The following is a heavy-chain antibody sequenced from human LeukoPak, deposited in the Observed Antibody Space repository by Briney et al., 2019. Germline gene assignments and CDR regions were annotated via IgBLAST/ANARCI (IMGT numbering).Heavy chain of an antibody. CDR2: IYDGGST. CDR3: ARHEYYGLEGGFDY. CDR1: GGSISSSSYY. Sequence: PSETLSLTCTVSGGSISSSSYYWGWLRRPPGLGLVWIGNIYDGGSTYYNPSLKSRVTISVDTSKNQFSLKLSSVTAADTAVYYCARHEYYGLEGGFDYWGQGTLVTVSS. V-gene: IGHV4-39*01. J-gene: IGHJ4*02. D-gene: IGHD3-10*01.